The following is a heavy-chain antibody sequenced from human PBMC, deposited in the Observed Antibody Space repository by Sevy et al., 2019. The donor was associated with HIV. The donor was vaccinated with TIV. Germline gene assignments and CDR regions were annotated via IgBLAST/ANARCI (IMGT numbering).Heavy chain of an antibody. V-gene: IGHV3-30-3*01. CDR1: GFTFSSYA. Sequence: GGSLRLSCAASGFTFSSYAMHWVRQAPGKGLEWVAAISYDGSNKYYADSVKGRFTISRDNSNNTLYLQMNSLRAEDTAVYYCARDMQGGYYDSSAAQDWGQGTLVTVSS. J-gene: IGHJ4*02. CDR2: ISYDGSNK. D-gene: IGHD3-22*01. CDR3: ARDMQGGYYDSSAAQD.